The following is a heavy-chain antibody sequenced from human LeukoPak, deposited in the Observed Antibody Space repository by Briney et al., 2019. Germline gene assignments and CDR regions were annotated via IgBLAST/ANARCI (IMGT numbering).Heavy chain of an antibody. Sequence: ASVKVSCKASGYTFTGYYMHWVRQAPGQGLEWMGRINPNSAGTKYAQKCQGRVTMTRDTSISTAYMDLSSLTSDDTAVYYCARGTDSGSFLLAYWGQGTLVTVSS. CDR3: ARGTDSGSFLLAY. J-gene: IGHJ4*02. V-gene: IGHV1-2*06. CDR2: INPNSAGT. CDR1: GYTFTGYY. D-gene: IGHD1-26*01.